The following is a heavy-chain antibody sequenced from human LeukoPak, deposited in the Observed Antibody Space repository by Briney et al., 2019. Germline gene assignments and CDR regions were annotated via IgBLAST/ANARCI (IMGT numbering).Heavy chain of an antibody. V-gene: IGHV1-3*01. CDR3: ARVVPGPYNRFDP. J-gene: IGHJ5*02. CDR1: GYTFTNYA. Sequence: ASVRVSCKTSGYTFTNYAMHWVRQAPGQTIQWLAWINPANGYTRYSQHFQGRVTMTRNTAISTAYMELTSLRSEDTAVYYCARVVPGPYNRFDPWGQGTLVTVSS. D-gene: IGHD1-1*01. CDR2: INPANGYT.